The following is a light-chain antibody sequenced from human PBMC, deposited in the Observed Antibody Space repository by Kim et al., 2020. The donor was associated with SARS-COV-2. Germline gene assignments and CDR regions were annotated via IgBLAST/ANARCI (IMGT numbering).Light chain of an antibody. CDR2: DAA. CDR3: QQRNNWPPAVT. V-gene: IGKV3-11*01. CDR1: QTIGIS. J-gene: IGKJ4*01. Sequence: PGEGSTPSCRARQTIGISLGWYQHKLGQAPRLLIYDAAIRAAGIPDRFSGGGSGTDFTLTISSLEPEDFAIYYCQQRNNWPPAVTFGGGTKVDIK.